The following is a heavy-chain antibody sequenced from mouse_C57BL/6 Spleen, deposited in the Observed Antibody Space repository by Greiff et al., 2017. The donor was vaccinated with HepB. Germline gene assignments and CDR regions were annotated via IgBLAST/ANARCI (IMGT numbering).Heavy chain of an antibody. CDR1: GYTFTSYW. D-gene: IGHD1-1*01. CDR2: IHPNSGST. CDR3: ATDYGSGYCYFDV. Sequence: QVQLQQPGAELVKPGASVKLSCKASGYTFTSYWMHWVKQRPGQGLEWIGMIHPNSGSTNYNEKFKSKATLTVDKSSSTAYMQLSSLTSEDSAVYYSATDYGSGYCYFDVWGTGTTVTVS. V-gene: IGHV1-64*01. J-gene: IGHJ1*03.